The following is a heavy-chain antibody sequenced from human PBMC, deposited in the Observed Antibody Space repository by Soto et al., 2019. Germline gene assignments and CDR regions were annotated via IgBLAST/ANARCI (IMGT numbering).Heavy chain of an antibody. J-gene: IGHJ4*02. CDR1: GGSFRGYY. Sequence: ETLSLTCAVYGGSFRGYYWSWIRQPPGKGLEWIGEINHSGSTNYNPSLKSRATISVDTSKSQFSLKLSSVTAADTAVYYCARALVGYDFWSGYYTGSQYFDVWSQGTLVTVSS. CDR3: ARALVGYDFWSGYYTGSQYFDV. V-gene: IGHV4-34*01. D-gene: IGHD3-3*01. CDR2: INHSGST.